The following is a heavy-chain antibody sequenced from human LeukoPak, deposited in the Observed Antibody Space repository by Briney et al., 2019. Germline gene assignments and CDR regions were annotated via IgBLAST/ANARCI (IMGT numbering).Heavy chain of an antibody. V-gene: IGHV3-23*01. CDR3: AKADCSSTSCYRGYYYYYMDV. CDR1: GFTFSAYA. D-gene: IGHD2-2*01. J-gene: IGHJ6*03. CDR2: IRGSGGST. Sequence: GGSLRLSCAASGFTFSAYAMGWVRQAPGRGLEWVSGIRGSGGSTYYADSAKGRFTISRDNSKNTLYLQMNSLRAEDTAVYYCAKADCSSTSCYRGYYYYYMDVWGKGTTVTVSS.